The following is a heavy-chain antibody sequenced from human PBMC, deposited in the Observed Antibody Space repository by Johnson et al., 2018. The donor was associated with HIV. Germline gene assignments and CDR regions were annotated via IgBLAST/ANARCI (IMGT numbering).Heavy chain of an antibody. J-gene: IGHJ3*02. CDR2: IFSGGST. Sequence: QVQLVESGGGVVQPGRSLRLSCAASGFTFSSYGMHWVRQAPGKGLEWVSVIFSGGSTYYADSVKGRFTLSRDNSKNTLYLQMSSLRVEDTAVYYCAKYRQQLVRSAFDIWGQGTMVTVSS. V-gene: IGHV3-NL1*01. CDR3: AKYRQQLVRSAFDI. CDR1: GFTFSSYG. D-gene: IGHD6-13*01.